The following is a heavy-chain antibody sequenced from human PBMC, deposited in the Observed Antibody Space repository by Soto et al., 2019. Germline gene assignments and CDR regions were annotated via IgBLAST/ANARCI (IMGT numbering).Heavy chain of an antibody. V-gene: IGHV3-30-3*01. Sequence: QVRLVESGGGVVQPGRSLRLSCTASGFSFSSYAMYWFRQPPGKGLEWVAVISHDGINKHYADSVKSRVTVSRDNSNHWLYLQLNSLRGEDTAMHYCAIDMYSSDSFVKSFDPWGQGTLVTVSS. D-gene: IGHD6-19*01. J-gene: IGHJ5*02. CDR2: ISHDGINK. CDR1: GFSFSSYA. CDR3: AIDMYSSDSFVKSFDP.